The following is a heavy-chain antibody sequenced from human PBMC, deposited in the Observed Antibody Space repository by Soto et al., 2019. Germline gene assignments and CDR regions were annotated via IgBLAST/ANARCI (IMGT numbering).Heavy chain of an antibody. D-gene: IGHD6-19*01. Sequence: PGGSLRLSCAASGFTFSSYAMSWVRQAPWKGLEWVSGISGSGGSTYYADSVKGRFTISRDNSKNTLYLQINSLRAEDTAVYYCAKDTRRYSSGWYSYFDYWGQGTMVTVSS. CDR1: GFTFSSYA. J-gene: IGHJ4*02. V-gene: IGHV3-23*01. CDR2: ISGSGGST. CDR3: AKDTRRYSSGWYSYFDY.